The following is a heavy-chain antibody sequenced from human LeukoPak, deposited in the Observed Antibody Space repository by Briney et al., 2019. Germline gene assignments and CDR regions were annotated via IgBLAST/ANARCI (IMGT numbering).Heavy chain of an antibody. V-gene: IGHV4-59*08. J-gene: IGHJ4*02. CDR1: DGSISGYY. CDR3: ARVREIVGDVDRDFDY. CDR2: IHYSGRT. D-gene: IGHD1-26*01. Sequence: PSETLSLTCAVSDGSISGYYWSWVRQPPGKGLEWIGYIHYSGRTNYNPSLKSRVTISVDTSKNQFSLKLSSVTAADTAVYYCARVREIVGDVDRDFDYWGQGTLVTVSS.